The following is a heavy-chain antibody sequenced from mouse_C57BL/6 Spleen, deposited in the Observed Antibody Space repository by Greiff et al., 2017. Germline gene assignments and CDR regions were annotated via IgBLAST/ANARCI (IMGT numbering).Heavy chain of an antibody. CDR1: GFTFSDYY. CDR2: ISNGGGST. V-gene: IGHV5-12*01. J-gene: IGHJ2*01. CDR3: ARHSDYFDY. Sequence: EVQGVESGGGLVQPGGSLKLSCAASGFTFSDYYMYWVRQTPEKRLEWVAYISNGGGSTYYPDTVKGRFTTSRDNAKNTLYLQMSRLKSEDTAMYYCARHSDYFDYWGQGTTLTVSS.